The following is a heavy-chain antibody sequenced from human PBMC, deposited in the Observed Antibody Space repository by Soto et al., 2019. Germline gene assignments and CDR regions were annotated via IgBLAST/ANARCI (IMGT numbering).Heavy chain of an antibody. V-gene: IGHV3-21*01. Sequence: GGSLRLSCAASGFTFSSYSMNWVRQAPGKGLEWVSSISSSSSYIYHADSVKGRFTISRDNAKKSLYLQMKRLRAEDTAVYYCARDSGCSGGSGYGAWYYYYGMEVWGQGTTVTVAS. CDR2: ISSSSSYI. CDR3: ARDSGCSGGSGYGAWYYYYGMEV. J-gene: IGHJ6*02. D-gene: IGHD2-15*01. CDR1: GFTFSSYS.